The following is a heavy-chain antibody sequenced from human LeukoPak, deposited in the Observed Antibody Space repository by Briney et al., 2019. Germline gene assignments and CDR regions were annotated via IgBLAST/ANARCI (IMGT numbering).Heavy chain of an antibody. D-gene: IGHD6-13*01. Sequence: GVSLRLSCTASGFTFSNAWMSWVRQAPGKGLEWVGRIKSKTYGGTTDYAAPVKGRFTISRDDSKNTLYLQMNSLKSEDTAVYFCTTDFITTIGSAGVSDYWGQGTLVTVSS. CDR2: IKSKTYGGTT. CDR1: GFTFSNAW. V-gene: IGHV3-15*01. J-gene: IGHJ4*02. CDR3: TTDFITTIGSAGVSDY.